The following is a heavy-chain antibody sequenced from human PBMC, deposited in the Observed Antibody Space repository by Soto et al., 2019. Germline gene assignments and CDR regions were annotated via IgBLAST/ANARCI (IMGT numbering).Heavy chain of an antibody. J-gene: IGHJ5*02. CDR3: ARDYMVRGVMRWFDP. V-gene: IGHV4-4*02. Sequence: QVQLQESGPGLVKPSGTLSLTCAVSGGSISSSNWWSWVRQPPGKGLEWIGEIYHSGSTNYNPSLKSRGTISVDQSKSQFSLKLSSVTAADTAVYYCARDYMVRGVMRWFDPWGQGTLVTVSS. CDR1: GGSISSSNW. D-gene: IGHD3-10*01. CDR2: IYHSGST.